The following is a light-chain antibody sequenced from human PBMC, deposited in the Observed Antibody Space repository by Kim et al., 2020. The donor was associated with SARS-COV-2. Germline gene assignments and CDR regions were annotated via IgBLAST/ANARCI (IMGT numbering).Light chain of an antibody. Sequence: ASVKLTRALSGGHSSYAISWDQQQPEKGPRYLMKLNSDGSHSQGDGVPDRFSGSSSGAERYLTISSLQSEDEADYYCQTWGTGMGVFGGGTKVTV. CDR2: LNSDGSH. CDR1: GGHSSYA. J-gene: IGLJ2*01. CDR3: QTWGTGMGV. V-gene: IGLV4-69*01.